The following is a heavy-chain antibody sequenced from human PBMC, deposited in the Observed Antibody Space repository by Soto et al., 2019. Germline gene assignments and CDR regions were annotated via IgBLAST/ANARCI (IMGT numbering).Heavy chain of an antibody. V-gene: IGHV3-7*01. CDR1: GFIFGNFW. Sequence: VQLVESGGGLVQPGGSLRLSCACSGFIFGNFWMTWVRQAPGKGLEWVANIKQDGSEKYYVDSVKGRFTISRDNVKNSLYLQMNSLRSEDTAVYYCARGTGGATSSGKDQFDYWGQGTLVPVSS. J-gene: IGHJ4*02. CDR2: IKQDGSEK. D-gene: IGHD1-26*01. CDR3: ARGTGGATSSGKDQFDY.